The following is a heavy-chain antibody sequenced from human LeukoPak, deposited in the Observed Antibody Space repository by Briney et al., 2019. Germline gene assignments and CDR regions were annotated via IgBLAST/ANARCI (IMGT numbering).Heavy chain of an antibody. V-gene: IGHV3-30*02. J-gene: IGHJ4*02. D-gene: IGHD1-26*01. CDR3: AKGTGRGSYFDY. CDR2: IRYDGSKE. CDR1: GFSFNTYD. Sequence: GGSLRLSCAASGFSFNTYDMHWVRQAPGKGLEWMALIRYDGSKEYYAYSVKGRFTISRDNSKNTLYLQMNSLRAEDTAVYYCAKGTGRGSYFDYCGQGTLVTVSS.